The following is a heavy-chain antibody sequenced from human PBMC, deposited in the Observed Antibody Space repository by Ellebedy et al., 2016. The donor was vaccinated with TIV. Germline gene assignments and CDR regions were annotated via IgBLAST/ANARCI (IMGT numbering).Heavy chain of an antibody. D-gene: IGHD3-22*01. V-gene: IGHV3-23*01. CDR2: ISGSGGST. CDR1: GFTFDDYA. Sequence: GGSLRLSXAASGFTFDDYAMHWVRQAPGKGLEWVSAISGSGGSTYYADSVKGRFTISRDNSKNTLYLQMNSLRAEDTAVYYCARRYYYDSSGYSRKNNWYFDLWGRGTLVTVSS. J-gene: IGHJ2*01. CDR3: ARRYYYDSSGYSRKNNWYFDL.